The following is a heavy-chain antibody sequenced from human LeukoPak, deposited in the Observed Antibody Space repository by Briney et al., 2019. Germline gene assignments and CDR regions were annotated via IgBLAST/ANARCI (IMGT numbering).Heavy chain of an antibody. V-gene: IGHV4-34*01. CDR2: INHSGST. CDR1: GGSFSGYY. Sequence: SETLSLTCAVYGGSFSGYYWSWIRQPPGKGLEWIGEINHSGSTNYNPSLKSRVTISVDTSKNQFSLKLSSVTAADTAVYYCARRYYYYYYMDVWGKETTVTVSS. CDR3: ARRYYYYYYMDV. J-gene: IGHJ6*03.